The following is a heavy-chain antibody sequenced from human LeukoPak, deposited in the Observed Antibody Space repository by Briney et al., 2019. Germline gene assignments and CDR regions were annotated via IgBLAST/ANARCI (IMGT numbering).Heavy chain of an antibody. Sequence: PGGSLRLSCAASGFTFSSYCMHWVRQAPGKGPEWVADVTSDGNTKYYAESLKGRFTISRDNSKSTLYLQVNSLRAEDTGVYYCAKELGIAVVFDYWGQGTLVIVSS. V-gene: IGHV3-30*18. CDR2: VTSDGNTK. CDR1: GFTFSSYC. J-gene: IGHJ4*02. D-gene: IGHD2-15*01. CDR3: AKELGIAVVFDY.